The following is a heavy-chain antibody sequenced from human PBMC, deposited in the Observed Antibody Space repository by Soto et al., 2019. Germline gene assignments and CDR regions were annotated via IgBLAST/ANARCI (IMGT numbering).Heavy chain of an antibody. J-gene: IGHJ4*02. Sequence: VASVQVPRKASGCTFSNYTISWVRPAPGQGLEWMGRIIPILGISNYAQQFQGRVTITADKTTRTAYMELSSLRSEDTAVYYCARGRSSHFDYWGQGTLVTVSS. CDR3: ARGRSSHFDY. D-gene: IGHD2-15*01. V-gene: IGHV1-69*02. CDR1: GCTFSNYT. CDR2: IIPILGIS.